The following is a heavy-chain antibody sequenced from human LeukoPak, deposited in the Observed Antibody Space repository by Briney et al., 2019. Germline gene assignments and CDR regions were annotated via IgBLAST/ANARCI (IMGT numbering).Heavy chain of an antibody. CDR2: ISVDGGGT. J-gene: IGHJ4*02. CDR1: GVTFSMYA. Sequence: PGGSLRLSCAASGVTFSMYAMSWDRQAPGKGLEWVSVISVDGGGTYYADSVKGRFTISRDNSKSTLYLQMNSLRAEDTAVYYCAKDSVGVAGPDYWGQGSLVTVSS. V-gene: IGHV3-23*01. D-gene: IGHD6-19*01. CDR3: AKDSVGVAGPDY.